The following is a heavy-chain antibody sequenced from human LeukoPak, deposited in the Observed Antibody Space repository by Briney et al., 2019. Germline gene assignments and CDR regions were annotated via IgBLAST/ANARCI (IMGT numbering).Heavy chain of an antibody. V-gene: IGHV3-11*04. CDR3: ARYSSNGQFDP. Sequence: PGGSLRLSCAASGFTFSDYYMSWIRQAPGKGLEWVSYISSSGSTIYYADSVKGRFTIPRDNAKNSLYLQMNSRRAEDTAVYYCARYSSNGQFDPWGQGTLVTVSS. D-gene: IGHD6-13*01. J-gene: IGHJ5*02. CDR2: ISSSGSTI. CDR1: GFTFSDYY.